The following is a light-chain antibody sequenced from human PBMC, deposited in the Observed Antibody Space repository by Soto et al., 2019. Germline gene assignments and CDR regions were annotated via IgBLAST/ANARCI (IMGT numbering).Light chain of an antibody. V-gene: IGKV3D-15*01. J-gene: IGKJ1*01. CDR3: QQYNSYSPT. CDR2: DAS. CDR1: QSVSIL. Sequence: EIVMTQSPATLSVSPGERATLSCRASQSVSILLAWYQQKPGQAPRLLIYDASNRATGIPARFTGSGSGTTFTLTISSLQPDDFATYYCQQYNSYSPTFGPGTKVDI.